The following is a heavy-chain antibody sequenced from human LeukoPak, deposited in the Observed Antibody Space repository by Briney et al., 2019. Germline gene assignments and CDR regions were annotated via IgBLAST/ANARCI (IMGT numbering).Heavy chain of an antibody. Sequence: ASVNVSCKASGYTFTSYYMHWVRQAPGQGLEWMGIINPSSGSTSYAQKFQGRVTMTRDTSTSTVYMELSSPRSEDTAVYYCARVRGYYDSSGYAYFDYWGQGTLVTVSS. CDR1: GYTFTSYY. CDR3: ARVRGYYDSSGYAYFDY. J-gene: IGHJ4*02. V-gene: IGHV1-46*01. CDR2: INPSSGST. D-gene: IGHD3-22*01.